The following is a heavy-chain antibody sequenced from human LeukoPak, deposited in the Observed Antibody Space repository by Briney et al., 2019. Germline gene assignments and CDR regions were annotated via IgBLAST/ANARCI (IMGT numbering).Heavy chain of an antibody. CDR3: ARVPNYGDYVSIIDY. CDR2: IYPGDSDT. CDR1: GYSFTSYW. Sequence: GESLKISCKGSGYSFTSYWIGWVRQMPGKGLEWMGIIYPGDSDTRYSPSFQGQVTISADKSISTAYLQWSSLKASDTAMYYCARVPNYGDYVSIIDYWGQGTLVTVSS. J-gene: IGHJ4*02. D-gene: IGHD4-17*01. V-gene: IGHV5-51*01.